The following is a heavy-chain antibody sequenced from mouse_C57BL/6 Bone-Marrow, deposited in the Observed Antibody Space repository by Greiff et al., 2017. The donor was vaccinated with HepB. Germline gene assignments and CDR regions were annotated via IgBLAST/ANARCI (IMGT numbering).Heavy chain of an antibody. CDR3: GWLPFAY. Sequence: QVQLQQSGAELARPGASVKLSCKASGYTFTSYGISWVKQRTGQGLEWIGEIYPRSGNTYYNEKFKGKATLTADKSSSTAYMELRSLTSEDSAVYFCGWLPFAYWGQGTLVTVSA. CDR1: GYTFTSYG. J-gene: IGHJ3*01. D-gene: IGHD2-3*01. V-gene: IGHV1-81*01. CDR2: IYPRSGNT.